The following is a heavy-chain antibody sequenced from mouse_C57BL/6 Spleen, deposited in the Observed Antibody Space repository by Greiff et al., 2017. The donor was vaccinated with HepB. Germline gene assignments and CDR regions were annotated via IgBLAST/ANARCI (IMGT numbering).Heavy chain of an antibody. J-gene: IGHJ3*01. D-gene: IGHD1-1*01. CDR3: ARDYGSSYGAY. V-gene: IGHV1-54*01. Sequence: VKLQESGAELVRPGTSVKVSCKASGYAFTNYLIEWVKQRPGQGLEWIGVINPGSDGTNYNEKFKGKATLTADKSSSTAYMQLSSLTSEDSAVYFCARDYGSSYGAYWGQGTLVTVSA. CDR2: INPGSDGT. CDR1: GYAFTNYL.